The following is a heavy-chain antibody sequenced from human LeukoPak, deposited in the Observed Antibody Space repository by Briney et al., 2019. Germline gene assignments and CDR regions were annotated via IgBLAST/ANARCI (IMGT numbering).Heavy chain of an antibody. CDR3: ATHVGDYYYYMDV. D-gene: IGHD4-17*01. Sequence: PSETLSLTCTVSGGSISSSSYYWGWIRQPPGKGLEWIGSIYYSGSTYYNPSLKSRVTISVDTSKNQFSLKLSSVTAADTAVYYCATHVGDYYYYMDVWGKGTTVTVSS. J-gene: IGHJ6*03. V-gene: IGHV4-39*01. CDR1: GGSISSSSYY. CDR2: IYYSGST.